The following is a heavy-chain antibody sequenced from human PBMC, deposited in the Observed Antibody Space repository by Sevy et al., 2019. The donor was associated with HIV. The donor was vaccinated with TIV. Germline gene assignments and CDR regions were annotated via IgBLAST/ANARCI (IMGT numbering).Heavy chain of an antibody. CDR1: GFTFSRYD. D-gene: IGHD6-19*01. V-gene: IGHV3-13*01. Sequence: GGSLRLSCAASGFTFSRYDMHWVRQVAGKGLEWISAIDTTEGKYYTGSVKGRFTISREDAENSLYLQMNSLRVGDTAVYYCARDGDTIPVPGSNGYFDLWGRGTLVTVSS. J-gene: IGHJ2*01. CDR2: IDTTEGK. CDR3: ARDGDTIPVPGSNGYFDL.